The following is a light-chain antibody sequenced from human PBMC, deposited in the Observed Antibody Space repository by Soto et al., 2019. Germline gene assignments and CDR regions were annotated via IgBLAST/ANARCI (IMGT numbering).Light chain of an antibody. CDR1: QSVSSY. J-gene: IGKJ4*01. CDR2: DAS. Sequence: EIVLTQSPATLSLSPGERATLSCRASQSVSSYLAWYQQKPGQAPRLLIYDASNRATGIPARFSGSGSGTDFTLTISSLEPEDFAVYYYQQRSNWLTFGGGTTV. V-gene: IGKV3-11*01. CDR3: QQRSNWLT.